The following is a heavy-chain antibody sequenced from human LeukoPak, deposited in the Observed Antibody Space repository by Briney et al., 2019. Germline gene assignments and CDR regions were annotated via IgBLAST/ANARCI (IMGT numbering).Heavy chain of an antibody. J-gene: IGHJ6*03. D-gene: IGHD3-10*01. V-gene: IGHV3-23*01. CDR1: GFTLISYA. CDR2: ISASGGST. CDR3: AKVMKGSERLTMVRGVIIKTAGLYYMDV. Sequence: GGSLRLSCAASGFTLISYAMSWVRQAPGKGLEWVSSISASGGSTNYADSVKGRFTISRDNSKNTVYLQMNSLRAEDTAVYYCAKVMKGSERLTMVRGVIIKTAGLYYMDVWGKGTTVTVSS.